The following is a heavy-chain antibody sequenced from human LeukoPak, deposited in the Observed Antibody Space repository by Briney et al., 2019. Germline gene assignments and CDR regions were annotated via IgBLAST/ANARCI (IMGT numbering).Heavy chain of an antibody. CDR2: ISGSGGST. J-gene: IGHJ4*02. CDR1: GFTFSSYA. V-gene: IGHV3-23*01. D-gene: IGHD3-22*01. CDR3: AKDLGDSSGYFDY. Sequence: SGGSLRLSCAASGFTFSSYAMSWVRQAPGKGLEWVSGISGSGGSTYYADSVKGRFTISRDSSKNTLYLQMNSLRAEDTAVYYCAKDLGDSSGYFDYWGQGTLVTVSS.